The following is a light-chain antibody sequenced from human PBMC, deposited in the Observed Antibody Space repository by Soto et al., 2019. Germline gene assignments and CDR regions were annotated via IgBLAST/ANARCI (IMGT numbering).Light chain of an antibody. CDR3: QQRGNWIT. J-gene: IGKJ5*01. Sequence: SPGERATLSCRASQSVSSYLAWYQQKPGQAPRLLIXDASNRATGIPARFSGSGSGTDFTLTISSLEPEDFAVYYCQQRGNWITFGQGTRLEIK. CDR1: QSVSSY. V-gene: IGKV3-11*01. CDR2: DAS.